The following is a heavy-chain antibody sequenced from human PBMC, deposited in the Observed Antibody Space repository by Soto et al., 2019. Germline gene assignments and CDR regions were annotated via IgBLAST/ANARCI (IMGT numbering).Heavy chain of an antibody. Sequence: ASVKVSCKASGYTFTSYGISWVRQAPGQRLEWMGWISAYNGNTNYAQKLQGRVTMTTDTSTSTAYMELRSLRSDDTAVYYCARKYSGYDYGRGYYFDYWGQGTLVTVSS. CDR1: GYTFTSYG. D-gene: IGHD5-12*01. J-gene: IGHJ4*02. CDR2: ISAYNGNT. CDR3: ARKYSGYDYGRGYYFDY. V-gene: IGHV1-18*01.